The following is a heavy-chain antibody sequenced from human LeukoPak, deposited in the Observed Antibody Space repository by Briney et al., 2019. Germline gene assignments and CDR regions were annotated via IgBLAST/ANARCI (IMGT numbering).Heavy chain of an antibody. CDR1: GGTFSSYA. CDR3: ARDYGY. CDR2: IIPILGIA. V-gene: IGHV1-69*04. J-gene: IGHJ4*02. D-gene: IGHD3-10*01. Sequence: GSSVKVSCKASGGTFSSYAISWVRQAPGQGLEWMGRIIPILGIANYAQKFQGRVTMTRNTSISTAYMELSSLRSEDTAVYYCARDYGYWGQGTLVTVSS.